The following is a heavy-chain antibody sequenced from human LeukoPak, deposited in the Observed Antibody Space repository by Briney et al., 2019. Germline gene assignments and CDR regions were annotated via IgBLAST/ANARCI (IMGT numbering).Heavy chain of an antibody. CDR1: GGSISSSSYY. D-gene: IGHD3-10*02. CDR2: IYYSGST. CDR3: ASMFGELLVPC. V-gene: IGHV4-39*01. J-gene: IGHJ4*02. Sequence: SETLSLTCTVSGGSISSSSYYWGWIRQPPGKGLEWIGSIYYSGSTYYNPSLKSRVTISVDTSKNQFSLKLSSVTAADTAVYYCASMFGELLVPCWGQGTLVTVSS.